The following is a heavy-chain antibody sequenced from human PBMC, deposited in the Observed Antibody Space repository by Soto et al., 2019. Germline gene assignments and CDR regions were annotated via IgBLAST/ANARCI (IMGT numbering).Heavy chain of an antibody. J-gene: IGHJ3*02. Sequence: QKQLVQSGPEVKKPGTSVKVSCEASGFSFSTSAMQWVRQARGQGLEWIGWIVVGSGDRNYAQKFQGRVTMTTDISTNTAYMELSSLRSDDTAVYYCAADDAPHKVGWVSEGAFDIWGQGTTVTVSS. D-gene: IGHD6-19*01. V-gene: IGHV1-58*02. CDR3: AADDAPHKVGWVSEGAFDI. CDR2: IVVGSGDR. CDR1: GFSFSTSA.